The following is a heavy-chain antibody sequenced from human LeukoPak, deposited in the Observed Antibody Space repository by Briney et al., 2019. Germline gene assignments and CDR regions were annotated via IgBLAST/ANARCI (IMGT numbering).Heavy chain of an antibody. D-gene: IGHD3-22*01. CDR3: ARGYYTDPADY. J-gene: IGHJ4*02. CDR1: GFTFSSYE. V-gene: IGHV3-48*03. Sequence: GGSLRLSCAASGFTFSSYEMNWVRQAPGKGVEWVSYISSTGGSIYYADSVKGRFTISRDNAKNSLSLQMNSLRVEDTALYYCARGYYTDPADYWGQGTLVTVSS. CDR2: ISSTGGSI.